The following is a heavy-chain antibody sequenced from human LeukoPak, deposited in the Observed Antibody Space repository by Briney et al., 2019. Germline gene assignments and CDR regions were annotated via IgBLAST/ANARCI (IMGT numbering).Heavy chain of an antibody. J-gene: IGHJ3*02. CDR1: GYTFTSYG. Sequence: PGGSLRLSCAASGYTFTSYGISWVRQAPGQGLEWMGWISAYNGNTNYARKLQGRVTMTTDTSTSTAYMELRSLRSDDTAVYYCARLFSVPGKDAFDIWGQGTMVTVSS. CDR3: ARLFSVPGKDAFDI. V-gene: IGHV1-18*01. CDR2: ISAYNGNT. D-gene: IGHD2-2*01.